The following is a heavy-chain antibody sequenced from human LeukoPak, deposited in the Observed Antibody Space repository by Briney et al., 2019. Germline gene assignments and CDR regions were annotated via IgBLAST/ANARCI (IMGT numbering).Heavy chain of an antibody. CDR3: ARGRDSWSGYSSNYYYYLDV. CDR1: GYTFSNYG. D-gene: IGHD3-3*01. Sequence: ASVKVSCKASGYTFSNYGISWVRQAPGQGLEWMGWISAYNAKTNYAQKPQGRVTMTTDTSTSTAYMELRSLRSDDTAVYYCARGRDSWSGYSSNYYYYLDVWAKGTTITVSS. CDR2: ISAYNAKT. J-gene: IGHJ6*03. V-gene: IGHV1-18*01.